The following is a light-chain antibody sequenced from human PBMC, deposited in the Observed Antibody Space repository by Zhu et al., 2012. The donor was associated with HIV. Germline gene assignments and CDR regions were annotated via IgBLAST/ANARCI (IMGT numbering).Light chain of an antibody. CDR3: LQSYTAPYT. CDR1: QTVGQY. Sequence: IQMTQSPSTLSASVGDRVTITCRASQTVGQYLHWYQQRSGKAPKLLIYATSTLQTGVPSRFSGSGFGTDFTLTISSLQPEDFATYYCLQSYTAPYTFGQGTSLEI. V-gene: IGKV1-39*01. J-gene: IGKJ2*01. CDR2: ATS.